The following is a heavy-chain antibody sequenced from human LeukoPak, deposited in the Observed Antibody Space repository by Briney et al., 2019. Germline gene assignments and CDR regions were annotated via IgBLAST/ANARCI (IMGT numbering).Heavy chain of an antibody. D-gene: IGHD6-19*01. J-gene: IGHJ4*02. V-gene: IGHV4-59*08. CDR1: GGSISGYY. CDR3: ARRTLYSSGYDY. Sequence: PSETLSLTCTVSGGSISGYYWSWIRQPPGKGLEWIGYIYNSGTTNYNPSLKSRVTISVDTSENQFSLKLSSVTAADTAVYYCARRTLYSSGYDYWGQGTLVTVSS. CDR2: IYNSGTT.